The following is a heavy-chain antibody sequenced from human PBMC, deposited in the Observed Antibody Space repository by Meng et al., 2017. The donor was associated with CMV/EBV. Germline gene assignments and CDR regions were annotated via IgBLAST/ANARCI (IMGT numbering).Heavy chain of an antibody. CDR1: GFTFSSYS. CDR2: ISSSSSYI. J-gene: IGHJ2*01. CDR3: AKRDGRSPWYFDL. V-gene: IGHV3-21*01. D-gene: IGHD3-16*01. Sequence: GGSLRLSCAASGFTFSSYSMNWVRQAPGKGLEWVSSISSSSSYIYYADSVKGRFTISRDNAKNSLYLQMNSLRAEDTAVYYCAKRDGRSPWYFDLWGRGTMVTVSS.